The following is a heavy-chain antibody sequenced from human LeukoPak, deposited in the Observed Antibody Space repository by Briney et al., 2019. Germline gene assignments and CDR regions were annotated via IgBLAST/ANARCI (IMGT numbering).Heavy chain of an antibody. V-gene: IGHV3-53*01. D-gene: IGHD3-22*01. J-gene: IGHJ4*02. CDR1: GFTVDSSY. CDR3: ARGDDSGYYDYFDY. Sequence: GGSLRLSCAASGFTVDSSYLSWVRQAPGKGLEWVSTIYTGGNTYYAASVKGRFTISRDFSKNTVFLHMNSLRAEDTAMYYCARGDDSGYYDYFDYWGQGALVTVSS. CDR2: IYTGGNT.